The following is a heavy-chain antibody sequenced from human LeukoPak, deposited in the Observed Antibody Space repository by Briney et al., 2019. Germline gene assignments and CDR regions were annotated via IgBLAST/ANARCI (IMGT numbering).Heavy chain of an antibody. V-gene: IGHV3-66*01. Sequence: GGSLRLTCAASGFTVSSNYMSWVRQAPGKGLEWVSVIYSGGSTYYADSVKGRFTISRDNSKNTLSLQMNSLRAEDTAVYYCARDVHYGSGSWGQGTLVTVSS. J-gene: IGHJ4*02. CDR2: IYSGGST. D-gene: IGHD3-10*01. CDR3: ARDVHYGSGS. CDR1: GFTVSSNY.